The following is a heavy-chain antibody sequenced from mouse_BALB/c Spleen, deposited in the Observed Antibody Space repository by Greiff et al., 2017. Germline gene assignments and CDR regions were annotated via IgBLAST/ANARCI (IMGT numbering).Heavy chain of an antibody. Sequence: EVKLQESGPELVKPGASVKMSCKASGYTFTSYVMHWVKQKPGQGLEWIGYINPYNDGTKYNEKFKGKATLTSDKSSSTAYMELSSLTSEDSAVYYCARSDYYGSSYLTFMDYWGQGTSVTVSS. CDR3: ARSDYYGSSYLTFMDY. CDR1: GYTFTSYV. D-gene: IGHD1-1*01. CDR2: INPYNDGT. J-gene: IGHJ4*01. V-gene: IGHV1-14*01.